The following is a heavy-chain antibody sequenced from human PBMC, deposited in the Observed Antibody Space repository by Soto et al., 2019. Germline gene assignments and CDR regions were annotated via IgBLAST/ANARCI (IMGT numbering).Heavy chain of an antibody. V-gene: IGHV3-33*01. J-gene: IGHJ4*02. Sequence: QVQLVESGGGVVQPGRSLRLSCAASGFTFSGYGMHWVRQDPGKGLEWVAVTRHDGSNTYYADYVRVRFTISRDNSNKMLYLKMNRLRAEDRAVYYCARDGVGTTTYFGYFDYWGQGTLVTVSS. CDR3: ARDGVGTTTYFGYFDY. CDR1: GFTFSGYG. D-gene: IGHD1-26*01. CDR2: TRHDGSNT.